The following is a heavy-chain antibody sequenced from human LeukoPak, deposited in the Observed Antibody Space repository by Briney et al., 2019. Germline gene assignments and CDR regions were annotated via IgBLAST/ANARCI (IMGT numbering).Heavy chain of an antibody. V-gene: IGHV3-74*01. CDR1: GFTFSSYW. D-gene: IGHD3-10*01. J-gene: IGHJ4*02. Sequence: GGSLRLSCAASGFTFSSYWMHWVRQAPGKGLVWVSRINSDGSSTSYADSVKGRFTISRDNAKNTLYLQMNSLRAEDTAVYYCTRDGSGSYFLDYWGQGTLVTVSS. CDR2: INSDGSST. CDR3: TRDGSGSYFLDY.